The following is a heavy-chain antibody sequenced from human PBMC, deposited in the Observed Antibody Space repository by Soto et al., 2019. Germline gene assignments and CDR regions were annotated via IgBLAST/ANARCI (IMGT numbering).Heavy chain of an antibody. CDR2: IFSDDEK. J-gene: IGHJ4*02. V-gene: IGHV2-26*01. CDR3: AGICEYCRGECSRVPEY. Sequence: SGPTLVNPTETLTLTCTVSGFSLSNARMGVSWIRQPPGRALEWLAHIFSDDEKSYSTSLKSRLTISKDTSKSQVVVTMTNLDPVDTGTYYCAGICEYCRGECSRVPEYWGQGPLVTVSS. D-gene: IGHD2-21*01. CDR1: GFSLSNARMG.